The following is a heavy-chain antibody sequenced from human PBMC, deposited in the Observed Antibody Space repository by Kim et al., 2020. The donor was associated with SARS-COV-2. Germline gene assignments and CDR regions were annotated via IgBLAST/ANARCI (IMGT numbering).Heavy chain of an antibody. CDR1: GYTFTSYD. CDR2: MNPNSGNT. V-gene: IGHV1-8*01. CDR3: ASSSGRNEGEYYYGMDV. J-gene: IGHJ6*02. Sequence: ASVKVSCKASGYTFTSYDINWVRQATGQGLEWMGWMNPNSGNTGYAQKFQGRVTMTRNTSISTAYMELSSLRSEDTAVYYCASSSGRNEGEYYYGMDVWGQGTTVTVSS. D-gene: IGHD3-10*01.